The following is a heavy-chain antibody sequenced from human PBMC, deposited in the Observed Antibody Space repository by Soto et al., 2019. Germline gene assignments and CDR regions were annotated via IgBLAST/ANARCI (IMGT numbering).Heavy chain of an antibody. V-gene: IGHV3-30*18. Sequence: VQLVESGGGVVQPGRSLRLSCAASGFTFSDYAMHWVRQAPGKGLEWVAVVSHDGRNTHYADSVKGRFTISRDSSQNTVSLEMTSLRAEDTAVYYCAKGGRQWLFTSDFNYWGQGALVTVSS. CDR3: AKGGRQWLFTSDFNY. D-gene: IGHD6-19*01. CDR1: GFTFSDYA. CDR2: VSHDGRNT. J-gene: IGHJ4*02.